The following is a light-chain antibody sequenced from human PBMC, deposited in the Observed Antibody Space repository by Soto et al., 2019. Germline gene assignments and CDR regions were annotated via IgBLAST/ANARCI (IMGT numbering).Light chain of an antibody. V-gene: IGLV1-44*01. CDR3: ASWHASLNPLV. CDR1: SFNIGTYS. CDR2: SND. Sequence: QSVLTQPPSASATPGQRVTISCSGSSFNIGTYSVTWYQQLPGPAPKLLIYSNDQRPAGVPARFSGSKSGTSASLVISGLQSGDEDDYYCASWHASLNPLVFGGGTKVTVL. J-gene: IGLJ2*01.